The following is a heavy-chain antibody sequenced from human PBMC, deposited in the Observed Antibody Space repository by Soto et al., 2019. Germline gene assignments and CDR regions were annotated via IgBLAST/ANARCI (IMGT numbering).Heavy chain of an antibody. J-gene: IGHJ5*02. CDR3: TRADLTVTLSVFDP. V-gene: IGHV3-30-3*01. D-gene: IGHD4-17*01. CDR1: GFIFSRYP. CDR2: ISDDGSTK. Sequence: HVQLVESGGGVVQPGRSLRLSCAASGFIFSRYPMHWVRQAPGKGLQWVALISDDGSTKYYADSVKGRFTISRDNSKNTLYLQMNGLSAEDTAVYYGTRADLTVTLSVFDPWGQGTLVTVSS.